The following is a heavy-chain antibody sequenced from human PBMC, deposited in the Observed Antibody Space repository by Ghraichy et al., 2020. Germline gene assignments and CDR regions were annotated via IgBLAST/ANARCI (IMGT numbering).Heavy chain of an antibody. CDR1: GGSINSYY. CDR2: FYDIGSS. Sequence: SETLSLTCSVSGGSINSYYWSWIRQPPGKGLEWIGYFYDIGSSSYNPSLESRVTMSVDTSKNQFSLKLSSVTAADTAMYYCAGRYCSSTNCYLDPSYDYGLDSWGQGTTVTVS. CDR3: AGRYCSSTNCYLDPSYDYGLDS. D-gene: IGHD2-2*01. V-gene: IGHV4-59*01. J-gene: IGHJ6*02.